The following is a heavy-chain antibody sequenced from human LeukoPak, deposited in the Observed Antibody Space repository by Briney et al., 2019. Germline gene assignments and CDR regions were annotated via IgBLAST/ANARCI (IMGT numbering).Heavy chain of an antibody. CDR1: GFTFSSYA. J-gene: IGHJ4*02. CDR3: ARYFWSGYYPDY. Sequence: PGRSLRLSCAASGFTFSSYAMHWVRQAPGKGLEWVAVISYDGSNKYYADSVKGRFTISRDNAKNSLYLQMNSLRAEDTAVYYCARYFWSGYYPDYWGQGTLVTVSS. V-gene: IGHV3-30*04. CDR2: ISYDGSNK. D-gene: IGHD3-3*01.